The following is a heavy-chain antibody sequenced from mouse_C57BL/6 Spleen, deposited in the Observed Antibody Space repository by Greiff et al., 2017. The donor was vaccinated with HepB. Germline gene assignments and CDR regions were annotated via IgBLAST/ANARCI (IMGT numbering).Heavy chain of an antibody. J-gene: IGHJ3*01. CDR3: TEGYDYDRFAY. Sequence: EVQLQQSGTVLARPGASVKMSCKTSGYTFTSYWMHWVKQRPGQGLEWIGAIYPGNSDTSYNQKFKGKAKLTAVTSASTAYMELSSLTNEDSAVYYCTEGYDYDRFAYWGQGTLVTVSA. D-gene: IGHD2-4*01. V-gene: IGHV1-5*01. CDR1: GYTFTSYW. CDR2: IYPGNSDT.